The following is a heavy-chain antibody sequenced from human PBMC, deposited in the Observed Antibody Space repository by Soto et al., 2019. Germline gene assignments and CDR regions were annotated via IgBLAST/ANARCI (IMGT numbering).Heavy chain of an antibody. CDR2: ISYDGSNK. Sequence: RLSCSASGFTFSSYGMHWVRQAPGKGLEWVAVISYDGSNKYYADSVKGRFTISRDNSKNTLYLQMNSLRAEDTAVYYCAPDWFDPWGQGTLVTVSS. V-gene: IGHV3-30*03. CDR1: GFTFSSYG. J-gene: IGHJ5*02. CDR3: APDWFDP.